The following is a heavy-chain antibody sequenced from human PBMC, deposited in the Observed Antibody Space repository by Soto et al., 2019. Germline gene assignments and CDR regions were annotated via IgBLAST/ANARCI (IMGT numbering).Heavy chain of an antibody. CDR3: AKMSGAVVPAAIGAFDI. V-gene: IGHV3-23*01. CDR2: ISGSGGST. J-gene: IGHJ3*02. D-gene: IGHD2-2*01. Sequence: PGESLTLSCAASGFTFSSYPMSWFRQGPGKGLEWVSSISGSGGSTYYADSVKGRFTISRDNSKNTLYLQMNSLRAEDTAVYYCAKMSGAVVPAAIGAFDIWGQGTMVTVSS. CDR1: GFTFSSYP.